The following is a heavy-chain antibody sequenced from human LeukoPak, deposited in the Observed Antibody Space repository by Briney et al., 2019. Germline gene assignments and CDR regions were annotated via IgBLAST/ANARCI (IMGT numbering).Heavy chain of an antibody. V-gene: IGHV3-23*01. Sequence: GGSLRLSCAASGFTFSSYAMSWVRQAPGKGLEWVSAISRNAGSTYYADSVKGRFTISRDNSKNTLYLQMNSLRAEDTAIYYCAKDQNMVATAPFDCWGQGTLVTVSS. CDR1: GFTFSSYA. CDR3: AKDQNMVATAPFDC. CDR2: ISRNAGST. D-gene: IGHD5-12*01. J-gene: IGHJ4*02.